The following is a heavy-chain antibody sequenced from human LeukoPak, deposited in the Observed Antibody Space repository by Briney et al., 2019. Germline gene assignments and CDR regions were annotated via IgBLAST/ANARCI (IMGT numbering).Heavy chain of an antibody. CDR3: ARLVAGWFDP. Sequence: SETLSLTCTVSGGSISSGDYYWSWIRQPPGKGLEWIGYIYYSGSTNYNPSLKSRVTISVDTSKNQFSLKLSSVTAADTAVYYCARLVAGWFDPWGQGTLVTVSS. CDR2: IYYSGST. CDR1: GGSISSGDYY. D-gene: IGHD6-19*01. V-gene: IGHV4-30-4*01. J-gene: IGHJ5*02.